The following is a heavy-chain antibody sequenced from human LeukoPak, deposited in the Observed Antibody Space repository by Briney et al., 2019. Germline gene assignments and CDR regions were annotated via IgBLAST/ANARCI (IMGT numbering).Heavy chain of an antibody. CDR2: ISGSGGST. D-gene: IGHD1-26*01. J-gene: IGHJ4*02. V-gene: IGHV3-23*01. Sequence: XXSCXXSXXTXXSYXXSXVRQAPGKGLEWVSAISGSGGSTYYADSVKGRFTISRDNSKNTLYLQMNSLRAEDTAVYYCAKILRWEGVYWGQGTLVTVSS. CDR1: XXTXXSYX. CDR3: AKILRWEGVY.